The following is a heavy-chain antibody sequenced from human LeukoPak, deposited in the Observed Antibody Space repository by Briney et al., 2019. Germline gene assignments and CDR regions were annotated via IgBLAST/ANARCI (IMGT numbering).Heavy chain of an antibody. CDR1: QFTFSNYG. V-gene: IGHV3-30*19. J-gene: IGHJ4*02. CDR3: ARMGYCTSTTCYHYFEY. Sequence: GGSLRLSCAASQFTFSNYGIHWVRQAPGKGLEWVATISYEGAYKFYADSVKGRCTISRDNSMNTLYLQMNSLSAEDTAVYYCARMGYCTSTTCYHYFEYWGQGTLVIVSS. D-gene: IGHD2-2*01. CDR2: ISYEGAYK.